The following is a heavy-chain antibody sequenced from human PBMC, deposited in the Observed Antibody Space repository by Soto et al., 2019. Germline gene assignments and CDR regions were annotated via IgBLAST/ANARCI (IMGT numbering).Heavy chain of an antibody. CDR3: ATSDRYSHHNLDS. V-gene: IGHV3-53*01. Sequence: PGGSLRLACAASGFAVTFSYMNWARQAPGRGLEWVSIVYTGGHTDYADSVRGRFTIPRDSSTNTVSLQMNSLRVEDTAVYYCATSDRYSHHNLDSWGEGTLGTVSS. CDR2: VYTGGHT. CDR1: GFAVTFSY. D-gene: IGHD1-1*01. J-gene: IGHJ4*02.